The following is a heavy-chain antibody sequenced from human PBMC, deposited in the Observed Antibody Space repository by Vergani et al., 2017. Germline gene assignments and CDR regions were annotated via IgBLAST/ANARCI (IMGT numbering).Heavy chain of an antibody. CDR2: IDRTGRT. D-gene: IGHD1-14*01. Sequence: QVQLQESGPRLVKPSETLSLICSVSGYSISSGYFWGWIRQSPGKGLEWLGTIDRTGRTHLSPSLKSRLTISVDTTKNQFSLRLTSATAADTAVYFCARDGMSPAKIEPKNAFHVWGQGTRVSV. CDR3: ARDGMSPAKIEPKNAFHV. V-gene: IGHV4-38-2*02. J-gene: IGHJ3*01. CDR1: GYSISSGYF.